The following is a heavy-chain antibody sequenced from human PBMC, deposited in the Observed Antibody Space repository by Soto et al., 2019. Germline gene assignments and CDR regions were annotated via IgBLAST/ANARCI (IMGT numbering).Heavy chain of an antibody. D-gene: IGHD5-18*01. CDR2: IYQSGTT. J-gene: IGHJ3*02. V-gene: IGHV4-30-2*01. CDR1: GDSISRGGYS. CDR3: AREAGRFGSDVFDI. Sequence: QLQLQESGSGLVKPSQTLSLTCAVSGDSISRGGYSWTWIRQPPGKDLEWIGYIYQSGTTSYNPSLKSRVTISVDKSNNQFSLKLTSVTAADTAVYYCAREAGRFGSDVFDIWGQGTMVTVSS.